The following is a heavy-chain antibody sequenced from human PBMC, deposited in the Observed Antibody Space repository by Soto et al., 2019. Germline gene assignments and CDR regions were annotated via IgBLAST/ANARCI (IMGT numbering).Heavy chain of an antibody. CDR3: ARDRWTAVAGREFDY. Sequence: SETLSLTCTVSGGSISSYYWSWIRQPAGKGLEWIGRIYTSGSTNYNPSLKSRVTMSVDTSKNQFSLKLSSVTAADTAVYYCARDRWTAVAGREFDYWGQGTLVTVSS. CDR1: GGSISSYY. CDR2: IYTSGST. J-gene: IGHJ4*02. D-gene: IGHD6-19*01. V-gene: IGHV4-4*07.